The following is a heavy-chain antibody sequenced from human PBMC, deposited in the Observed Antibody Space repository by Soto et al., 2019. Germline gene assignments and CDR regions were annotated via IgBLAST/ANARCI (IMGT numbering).Heavy chain of an antibody. V-gene: IGHV3-21*01. J-gene: IGHJ4*02. CDR3: ARREGYCSGGSCLYYFDY. CDR2: ISSSSSYI. Sequence: EVQLVESGGGLVKPGGSLRLSCAASGVTFSSYSMNWVRQAPGKGLEWVSSISSSSSYIYYADSVKGRFTISRDNAKNSLYLQMNSLSAEDTDVYYCARREGYCSGGSCLYYFDYWGQGTLVTVSS. CDR1: GVTFSSYS. D-gene: IGHD2-15*01.